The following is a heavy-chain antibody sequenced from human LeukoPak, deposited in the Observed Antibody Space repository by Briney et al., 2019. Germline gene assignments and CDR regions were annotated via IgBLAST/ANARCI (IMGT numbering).Heavy chain of an antibody. V-gene: IGHV4-61*08. CDR3: ARDPGDYGYYFDY. CDR2: IYYSGST. CDR1: GGSISSGGYY. Sequence: SETLSLTCTVSGGSISSGGYYWSWIRQHPGKGLEWIGYIYYSGSTNYNPSLKSRVTISVDTSKNQFSLKLSSVTAADTAVYYCARDPGDYGYYFDYWGQGTLVTVSS. D-gene: IGHD4-17*01. J-gene: IGHJ4*02.